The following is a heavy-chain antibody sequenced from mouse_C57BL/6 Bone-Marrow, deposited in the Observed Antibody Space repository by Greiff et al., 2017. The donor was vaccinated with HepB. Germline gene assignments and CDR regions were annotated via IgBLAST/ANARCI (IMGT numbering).Heavy chain of an antibody. CDR2: INPYNGGT. D-gene: IGHD2-4*01. CDR3: ARSMDDYDESFAY. J-gene: IGHJ3*01. Sequence: EVQLQQSGPVLVKPGASVKMSCKASGYTFTDYYMNWVKQSHGKSLEWIGVINPYNGGTSYNQKFKGKATLTVDKSSSTAYMELNSLTSEDSAVYYCARSMDDYDESFAYWGQGTLVTVSA. CDR1: GYTFTDYY. V-gene: IGHV1-19*01.